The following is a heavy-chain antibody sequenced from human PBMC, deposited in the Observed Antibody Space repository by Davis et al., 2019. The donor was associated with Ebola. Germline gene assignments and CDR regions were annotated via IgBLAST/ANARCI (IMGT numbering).Heavy chain of an antibody. CDR2: ISSSGIT. Sequence: MPSETLSLTCAVYGGSFSGYYWSWIRQPPGKGLEWIGSISSSGITYYKPSLKSRVTISVDTSKNQFSLKLSSVAAADTAVYYCARRGYDFWNGYYKTSYYFDYWGQGTLVTVSS. J-gene: IGHJ4*02. D-gene: IGHD3-3*01. CDR1: GGSFSGYY. V-gene: IGHV4-34*01. CDR3: ARRGYDFWNGYYKTSYYFDY.